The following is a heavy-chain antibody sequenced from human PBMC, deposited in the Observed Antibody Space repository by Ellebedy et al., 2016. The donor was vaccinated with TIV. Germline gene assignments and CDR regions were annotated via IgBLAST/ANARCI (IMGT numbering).Heavy chain of an antibody. CDR1: GFSVSGNY. J-gene: IGHJ4*02. V-gene: IGHV3-53*01. D-gene: IGHD3/OR15-3a*01. CDR2: IYSSGIT. Sequence: GGSLRLSRTVSGFSVSGNYMSWVRQAPGKGLEWVSIIYSSGITYYPDSVKGRFTISRDNSKNTVSLQINSLRAEDTAVYYCSRVDLGLAFHYWGRGTLVTVSS. CDR3: SRVDLGLAFHY.